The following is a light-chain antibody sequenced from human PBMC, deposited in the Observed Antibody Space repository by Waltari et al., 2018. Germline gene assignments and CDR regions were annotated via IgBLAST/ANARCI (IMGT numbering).Light chain of an antibody. CDR3: MQALHTPYT. Sequence: DIVMTQSPLSLSVTPGEPASISCRSSQGLRHSNGINYLDWYLQKPGQCPQLLISLSSDRASGVPERLSGSGSGTDFTLKISRVEAEDVGVYYCMQALHTPYTFGQGTKLEIK. J-gene: IGKJ2*01. CDR2: LSS. V-gene: IGKV2-28*01. CDR1: QGLRHSNGINY.